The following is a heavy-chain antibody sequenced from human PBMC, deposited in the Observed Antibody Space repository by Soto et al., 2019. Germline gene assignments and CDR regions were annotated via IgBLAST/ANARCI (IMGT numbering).Heavy chain of an antibody. V-gene: IGHV1-69*04. J-gene: IGHJ4*02. D-gene: IGHD3-10*01. CDR2: FNPILSMS. CDR1: GYTFTSYG. CDR3: ATSFGSGYRAFDY. Sequence: SVKVSCKASGYTFTSYGISWVRQAPGLGLEWMGRFNPILSMSNSALRFQGRVTLTADKSTSTAYMVLSSLRSDDTAVYYCATSFGSGYRAFDYWGQGVLVTVSS.